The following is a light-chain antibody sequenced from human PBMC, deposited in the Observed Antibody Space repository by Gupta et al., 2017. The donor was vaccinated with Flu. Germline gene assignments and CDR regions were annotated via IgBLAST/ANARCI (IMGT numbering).Light chain of an antibody. CDR3: QQHRTYPLT. CDR1: QSINNW. V-gene: IGKV1-5*03. J-gene: IGKJ4*01. Sequence: DIQTTQPPSALSAYVGDRVTITCRASQSINNWLAWFQQRPGKAPKLLIYKASNLKSGVPQRFSGSQSGTKFTLTISSLQPDDSATYYCQQHRTYPLTFGGGTQVEI. CDR2: KAS.